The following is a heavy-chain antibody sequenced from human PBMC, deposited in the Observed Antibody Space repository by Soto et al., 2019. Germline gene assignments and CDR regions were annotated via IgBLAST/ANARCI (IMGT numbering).Heavy chain of an antibody. J-gene: IGHJ4*02. V-gene: IGHV1-18*01. CDR1: GYTFTSYG. CDR3: ARVHDYVHHVERRLDY. D-gene: IGHD3-16*01. Sequence: ASVKVSCKASGYTFTSYGISWVRQAPGQGLEWMGWISAYNGNTNYAQKLQGRVTMTTDTSTSTAYMELRSLRSDDTAVYYCARVHDYVHHVERRLDYRGQGTLVTGSS. CDR2: ISAYNGNT.